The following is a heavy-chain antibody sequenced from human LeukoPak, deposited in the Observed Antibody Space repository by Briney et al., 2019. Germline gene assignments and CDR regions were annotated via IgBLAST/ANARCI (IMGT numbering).Heavy chain of an antibody. V-gene: IGHV4-59*01. J-gene: IGHJ4*02. Sequence: SETLSLTCTVSGGSISSYYWSWIRQPPGKGLEWIGYIYYSGSTNYNPSLKSRVTISVDTSKNQFSLKLGSVTAADTAVYYCARGHHCSGGSCYWVDYWGQGTLVTVSS. CDR2: IYYSGST. D-gene: IGHD2-15*01. CDR1: GGSISSYY. CDR3: ARGHHCSGGSCYWVDY.